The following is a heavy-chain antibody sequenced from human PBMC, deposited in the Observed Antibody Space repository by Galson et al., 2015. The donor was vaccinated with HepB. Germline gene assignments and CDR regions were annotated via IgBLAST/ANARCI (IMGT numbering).Heavy chain of an antibody. J-gene: IGHJ5*02. CDR2: IYWDDDK. CDR1: GFSLSTSGVG. D-gene: IGHD3-22*01. CDR3: AHRPEDENIVARGDWFDP. V-gene: IGHV2-5*02. Sequence: PALVNPTQTLTLTCTFSGFSLSTSGVGVGWIRQPPGKALEWLALIYWDDDKRYSPPLKSRLTITKDTSKNQVVLTMTNMDPVDTATYYCAHRPEDENIVARGDWFDPWGQGTLVTVSS.